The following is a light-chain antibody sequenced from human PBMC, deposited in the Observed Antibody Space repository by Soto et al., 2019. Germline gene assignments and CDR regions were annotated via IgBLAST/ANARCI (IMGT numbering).Light chain of an antibody. J-gene: IGKJ3*01. CDR1: QSVSSSF. V-gene: IGKV3-20*01. CDR2: GAS. CDR3: QQYDSSPRT. Sequence: EIVLTQSPGTLSLSPGERATLSCRASQSVSSSFLAWYQQKPGQAPRLLIYGASSRATGIPDRFSGSGSGTDFTLTISRLEPEDFAVYYCQQYDSSPRTCGPGTKVDIK.